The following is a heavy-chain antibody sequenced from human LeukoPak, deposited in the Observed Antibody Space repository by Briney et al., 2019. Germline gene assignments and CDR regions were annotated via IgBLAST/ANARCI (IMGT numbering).Heavy chain of an antibody. CDR2: INHSGST. Sequence: SETLSLTCTVSGGSISSYYWSWIRQPPGKGLEWIGEINHSGSTNYDPSLKSRVTILVDTFMKQFSLKLNSVTAADTAVYYCARRVTVHYYMDLWAKGTTVTVSS. V-gene: IGHV4-34*01. D-gene: IGHD3-10*01. CDR1: GGSISSYY. J-gene: IGHJ6*03. CDR3: ARRVTVHYYMDL.